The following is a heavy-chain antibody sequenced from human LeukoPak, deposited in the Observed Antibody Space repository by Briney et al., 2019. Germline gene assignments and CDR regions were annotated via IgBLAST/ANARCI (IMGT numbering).Heavy chain of an antibody. CDR2: ISYDGSNK. V-gene: IGHV3-30-3*01. CDR1: GFTFSSYA. Sequence: GGSLRLSCAASGFTFSSYAMHWVRQAPGKGLEWVAVISYDGSNKYYADSVKGRFTISRDNSKNTLYLQMNSLRAEDTAVYYCARTRFDYWGQGALVTVSS. CDR3: ARTRFDY. J-gene: IGHJ4*02.